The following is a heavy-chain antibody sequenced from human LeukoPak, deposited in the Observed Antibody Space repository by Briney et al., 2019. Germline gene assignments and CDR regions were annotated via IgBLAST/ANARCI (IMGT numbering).Heavy chain of an antibody. CDR1: GFSVSSNY. V-gene: IGHV3-53*01. D-gene: IGHD4-17*01. Sequence: PGGSLRLSCAASGFSVSSNYMSWVRQAPGKGLEWVSVIYTGGSTYYADSVTGRFTISRDNSKNTLYLQMNSLRAEDTAVYYCAKDMTTVTTFWYFDLWGRGTLVTVSS. CDR2: IYTGGST. CDR3: AKDMTTVTTFWYFDL. J-gene: IGHJ2*01.